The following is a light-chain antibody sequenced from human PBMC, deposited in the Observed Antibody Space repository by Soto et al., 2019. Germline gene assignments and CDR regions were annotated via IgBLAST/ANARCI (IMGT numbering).Light chain of an antibody. Sequence: DFQMTQSPSSLSASVGDRVTIPCRARQSISNYLNWYQQKPGKAPKLPIYAASHLQSGVPSRFRGSGSGTDFTLTISRLQPEDFATYYCQQSYNTLSWTFGQGTKVDIK. V-gene: IGKV1-39*01. CDR3: QQSYNTLSWT. CDR1: QSISNY. J-gene: IGKJ1*01. CDR2: AAS.